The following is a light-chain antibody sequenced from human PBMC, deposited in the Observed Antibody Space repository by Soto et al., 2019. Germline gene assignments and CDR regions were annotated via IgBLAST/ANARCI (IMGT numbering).Light chain of an antibody. CDR3: QQYITYPT. J-gene: IGKJ5*01. V-gene: IGKV1-5*01. CDR1: ESISRW. Sequence: DIQMTQSPSTLSASVGDRVTITCRASESISRWLAWYQQKPGKAPKALIYDAPSLKSGVPSRFSGGGSGTDFTLTISSLQPDDFATYYCQQYITYPTFGQGTRLDIK. CDR2: DAP.